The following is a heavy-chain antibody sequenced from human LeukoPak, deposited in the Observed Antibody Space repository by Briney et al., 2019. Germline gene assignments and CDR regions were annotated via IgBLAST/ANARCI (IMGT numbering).Heavy chain of an antibody. CDR3: ARDPRWLTPDCTSTSCYENYFDP. V-gene: IGHV4-38-2*02. CDR1: GYSISNGYQ. CDR2: IYHSGSG. D-gene: IGHD2-2*01. Sequence: SEALSLTCAVSGYSISNGYQWAWIRQPPGKTLEWIGSIYHSGSGHYNPSLKSRVTISVDTSNNHFSLRLSSVTAADTAVYYCARDPRWLTPDCTSTSCYENYFDPWGQGTLVTVSS. J-gene: IGHJ5*02.